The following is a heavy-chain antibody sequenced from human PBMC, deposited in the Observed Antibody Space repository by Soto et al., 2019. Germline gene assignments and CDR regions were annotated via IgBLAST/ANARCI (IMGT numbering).Heavy chain of an antibody. CDR1: GGTFSSYT. CDR2: IIPILGIA. V-gene: IGHV1-69*04. Sequence: GASVKVSCKASGGTFSSYTISWVRQAPGQGLEWMGRIIPILGIANYAQKFQGRVTMTRDTSTSTVYMELSSLRSEDTAVYYCARDVIAVAGTDFDHWGQGTLVTVSS. D-gene: IGHD6-19*01. J-gene: IGHJ4*02. CDR3: ARDVIAVAGTDFDH.